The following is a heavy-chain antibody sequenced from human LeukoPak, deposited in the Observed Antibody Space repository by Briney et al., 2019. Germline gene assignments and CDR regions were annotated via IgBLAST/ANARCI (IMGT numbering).Heavy chain of an antibody. Sequence: GGSLRLSCAAPGFTFSSYAMSWVRQAPGKGLEWVSAISGSGGSTYYADSVKGRFTISRDNSKNTLYLQMNSLRAEDTAVYYCAKRVVHDYYYYGMDVWGKGTTVTVSS. J-gene: IGHJ6*04. D-gene: IGHD5/OR15-5a*01. CDR3: AKRVVHDYYYYGMDV. V-gene: IGHV3-23*01. CDR2: ISGSGGST. CDR1: GFTFSSYA.